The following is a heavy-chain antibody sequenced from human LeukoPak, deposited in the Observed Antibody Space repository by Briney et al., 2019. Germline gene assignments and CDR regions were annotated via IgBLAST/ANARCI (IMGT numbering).Heavy chain of an antibody. CDR2: IYTSGST. V-gene: IGHV4-61*02. Sequence: SETLSLTCTVSGGSISSSSYYWGWIRQPAGKGLEWIGRIYTSGSTNYNPSLKSRVTMSVDTSKNQFSLKLSSVTAADTAVYYCARDVPAAMLYYYYYMDVWGKGTTVTVSS. D-gene: IGHD2-2*01. CDR1: GGSISSSSYY. J-gene: IGHJ6*03. CDR3: ARDVPAAMLYYYYYMDV.